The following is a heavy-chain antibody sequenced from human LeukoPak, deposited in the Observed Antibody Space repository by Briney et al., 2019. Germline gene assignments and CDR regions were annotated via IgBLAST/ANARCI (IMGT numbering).Heavy chain of an antibody. D-gene: IGHD3-22*01. V-gene: IGHV4-39*07. CDR3: ARDSGSTSRSSWTWGPKTKKVDSRFDP. CDR2: IYYSGNT. Sequence: SETLSLTCTVSGGSISSSSYYWGWIRQPPGKGLEWIGSIYYSGNTYYNPSLKSRVTIAVDTSKNQLSLRLTSVTAADTAVYYCARDSGSTSRSSWTWGPKTKKVDSRFDPWGLGTLVTVSS. CDR1: GGSISSSSYY. J-gene: IGHJ5*02.